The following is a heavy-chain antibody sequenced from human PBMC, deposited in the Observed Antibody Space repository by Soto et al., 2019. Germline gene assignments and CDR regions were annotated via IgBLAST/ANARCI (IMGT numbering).Heavy chain of an antibody. V-gene: IGHV3-15*01. J-gene: IGHJ4*02. Sequence: PGGSLRLSCAVSGFTFSNAWITWVRQAPGKGLEWVGRIKSKTDGGTTDYAAPVKGRFTISGDDSKNTLYLQMNSLKTEDTAVYYCTTQYYYDSSGSLLNWGQGTLVTVPS. D-gene: IGHD3-22*01. CDR3: TTQYYYDSSGSLLN. CDR1: GFTFSNAW. CDR2: IKSKTDGGTT.